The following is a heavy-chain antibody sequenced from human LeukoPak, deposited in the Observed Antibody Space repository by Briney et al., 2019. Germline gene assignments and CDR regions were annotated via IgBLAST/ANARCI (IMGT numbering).Heavy chain of an antibody. D-gene: IGHD5-18*01. Sequence: ASVKVSCKASGGTFSSYAISWVRQAPGQGLEWMGGIIPIFGTANYAQKFQGRVTITTDESTSTAYMELSSLRSEDTAVYYCASQGPERGYSYGYLSDYWGQGTLVTVSS. CDR2: IIPIFGTA. V-gene: IGHV1-69*05. J-gene: IGHJ4*02. CDR3: ASQGPERGYSYGYLSDY. CDR1: GGTFSSYA.